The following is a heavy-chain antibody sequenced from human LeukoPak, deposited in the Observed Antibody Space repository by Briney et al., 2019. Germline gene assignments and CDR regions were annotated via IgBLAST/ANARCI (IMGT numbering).Heavy chain of an antibody. CDR2: IIPIFGTA. Sequence: SVKVSCKASGGTFSSYAIRWVRQAPGQGLEWMGGIIPIFGTANYAQKVQGRVTITTDESTSTAYMELSSLRSEDTAVYYCARAGSSGSYFDYWGQGTLVTVSS. D-gene: IGHD3-10*01. CDR1: GGTFSSYA. J-gene: IGHJ4*02. CDR3: ARAGSSGSYFDY. V-gene: IGHV1-69*05.